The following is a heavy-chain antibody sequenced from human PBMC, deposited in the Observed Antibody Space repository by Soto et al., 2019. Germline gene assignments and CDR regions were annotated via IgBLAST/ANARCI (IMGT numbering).Heavy chain of an antibody. J-gene: IGHJ6*02. D-gene: IGHD2-2*01. CDR1: GGTFSSHS. CDR2: IIPIFGTE. Sequence: QVQLVQSGAEVKKPGSSVKVSCKVSGGTFSSHSINWVRQAPGQGPEWMGGIIPIFGTENYAKKFQGRVTITADVSTSTDYMELSSLSSEDTALYYCSTSVYCSTTRCCYYYGLDVWGQGPPVIVSS. CDR3: STSVYCSTTRCCYYYGLDV. V-gene: IGHV1-69*01.